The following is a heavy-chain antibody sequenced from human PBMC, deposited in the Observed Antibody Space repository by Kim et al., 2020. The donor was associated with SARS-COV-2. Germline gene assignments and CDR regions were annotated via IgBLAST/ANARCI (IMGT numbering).Heavy chain of an antibody. Sequence: GGSLRLSCEASGFTFSSYWMHWVRQAPGKGLEWVSRINRDGSTINYADSVKGRFTVSRDNANNTLYLQMENLRAEDTAVYYCARDPVPYYDYWSGHLDFWGQGTLATVSS. D-gene: IGHD3-3*01. V-gene: IGHV3-74*01. J-gene: IGHJ4*02. CDR1: GFTFSSYW. CDR3: ARDPVPYYDYWSGHLDF. CDR2: INRDGSTI.